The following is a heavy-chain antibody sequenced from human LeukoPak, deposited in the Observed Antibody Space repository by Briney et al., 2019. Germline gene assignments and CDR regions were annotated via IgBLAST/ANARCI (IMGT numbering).Heavy chain of an antibody. J-gene: IGHJ6*02. V-gene: IGHV4-59*01. CDR2: IYYSGST. CDR3: ARDLVVPAAGGYYYGMDV. D-gene: IGHD2-2*01. Sequence: KPSETLSLTCTVSGGSISSYYWSWIRQPPGKGLEWIGYIYYSGSTNYNPSLKSRVTISVDTSKNQFSLKLSSVTAADTAVYYCARDLVVPAAGGYYYGMDVWGQGTTVTVSS. CDR1: GGSISSYY.